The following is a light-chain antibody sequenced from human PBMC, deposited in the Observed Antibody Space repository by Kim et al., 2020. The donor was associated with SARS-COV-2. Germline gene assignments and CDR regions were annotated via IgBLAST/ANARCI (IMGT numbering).Light chain of an antibody. J-gene: IGKJ1*01. CDR2: GAS. CDR3: QQYNNWPRT. Sequence: EIVMTQSPATLSVSPGERATLSCRASQSIKSNLAWYQQKPGQAPRLLIYGASTRATGIPARFSGSGSGTEFTLTISSLQSEDFAVYYCQQYNNWPRTLGQGTKVDIK. V-gene: IGKV3-15*01. CDR1: QSIKSN.